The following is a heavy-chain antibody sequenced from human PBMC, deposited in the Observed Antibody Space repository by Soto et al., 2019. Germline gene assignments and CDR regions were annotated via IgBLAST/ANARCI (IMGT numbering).Heavy chain of an antibody. V-gene: IGHV3-21*01. Sequence: GGSLRLSCVGSGFTFSTYSINWVRQAPGKGLEWVSSISSRSDIYYADSVKGRFTISRDNSKNTLYLQMNSLRAEDTAVYYCARVFGVTYFDYWGQGTLVTVSS. CDR2: ISSRSDI. D-gene: IGHD3-3*01. CDR3: ARVFGVTYFDY. J-gene: IGHJ4*02. CDR1: GFTFSTYS.